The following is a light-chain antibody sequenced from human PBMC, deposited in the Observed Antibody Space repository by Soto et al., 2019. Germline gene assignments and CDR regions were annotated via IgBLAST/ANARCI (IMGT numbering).Light chain of an antibody. CDR3: QQYNSYRET. CDR1: QSISSW. CDR2: KAS. J-gene: IGKJ1*01. Sequence: DIQMTQSPSTLSASLGDRVTITCRASQSISSWLAWYQQKPGKAPKVLIYKASSLKGGVPLRFSGSGSGTEFTLNISSLQPDDFATYYCQQYNSYRETFGQGTKVEI. V-gene: IGKV1-5*03.